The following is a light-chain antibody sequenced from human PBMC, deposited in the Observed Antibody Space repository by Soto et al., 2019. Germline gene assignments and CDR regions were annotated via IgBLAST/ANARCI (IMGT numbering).Light chain of an antibody. Sequence: QSVLTQPASVSGSPGQSITISCTGTSSDVGGYNYVSWYQQHPGKAPKLMIYDVSNRPSGVSNRFSGSKSGNTASLTISGLQAVDEADYYCRSYTSSSTFSVFGTGTKVTVL. J-gene: IGLJ1*01. CDR1: SSDVGGYNY. CDR3: RSYTSSSTFSV. CDR2: DVS. V-gene: IGLV2-14*01.